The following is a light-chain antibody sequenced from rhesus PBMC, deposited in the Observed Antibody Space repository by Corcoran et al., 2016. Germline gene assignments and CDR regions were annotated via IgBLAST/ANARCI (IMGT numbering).Light chain of an antibody. J-gene: IGKJ1*01. Sequence: DIQMTQSPSSLSASVGDKVTITCHASQGISRWLAWYQQKPGKAPKPLIYAASSLQSGVPSRDSDSGTGTDYTLTIGSRQTEDFATYYCQQYDDLPWTFGQGTKGEIK. V-gene: IGKV1-19*01. CDR3: QQYDDLPWT. CDR1: QGISRW. CDR2: AAS.